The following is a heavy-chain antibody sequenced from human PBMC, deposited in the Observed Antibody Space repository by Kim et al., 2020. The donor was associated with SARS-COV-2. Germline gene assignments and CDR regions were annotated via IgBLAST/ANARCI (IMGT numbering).Heavy chain of an antibody. CDR1: GFTFDDYA. Sequence: GGSLRLSCAASGFTFDDYAMHWVRQAPGKGLEWVSGISWNSGSIGYADSVKGRFTISRDNAKNSLYLQMNSLRAEDTALYYCAKGHGRMYSSSRGLDLWGRGTLVTVSS. CDR3: AKGHGRMYSSSRGLDL. V-gene: IGHV3-9*01. D-gene: IGHD6-13*01. J-gene: IGHJ2*01. CDR2: ISWNSGSI.